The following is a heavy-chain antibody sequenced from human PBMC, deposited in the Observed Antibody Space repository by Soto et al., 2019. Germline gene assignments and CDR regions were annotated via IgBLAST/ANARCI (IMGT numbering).Heavy chain of an antibody. CDR2: IKEDGSEK. V-gene: IGHV3-7*03. CDR3: SSSEHSAGQH. Sequence: PGGSLRLSCTASVSGFSISYYWMSWVRQAPGKGLEWVAHIKEDGSEKLYADSVKGRFTISRDNAKNTLYLEMDSLRVEDTAVYFCSSSEHSAGQHWGQGTLVTVSS. J-gene: IGHJ4*02. CDR1: GFSISYYW. D-gene: IGHD6-13*01.